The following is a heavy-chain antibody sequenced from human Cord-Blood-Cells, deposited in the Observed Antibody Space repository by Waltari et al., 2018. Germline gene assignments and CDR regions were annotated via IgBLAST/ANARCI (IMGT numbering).Heavy chain of an antibody. Sequence: QVQIVQSGAEVKKPRASVKVSCKASGYTFTSYAMHWVRQDPGQRLEWMGWINAGNGNTKYSQKFQGRVTITRDTSASTAYMELSSLRSEDTAVYYCVLIGYCSSTSCYLADYWGQGTLVTVSS. J-gene: IGHJ4*02. CDR2: INAGNGNT. D-gene: IGHD2-2*01. CDR1: GYTFTSYA. CDR3: VLIGYCSSTSCYLADY. V-gene: IGHV1-3*01.